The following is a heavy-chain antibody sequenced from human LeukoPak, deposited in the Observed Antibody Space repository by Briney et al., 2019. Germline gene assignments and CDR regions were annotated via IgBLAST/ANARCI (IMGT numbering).Heavy chain of an antibody. CDR1: GFTFSSYA. CDR3: ARDLFGARPLGGSWYFDL. V-gene: IGHV3-30*01. Sequence: PGGSLRLSCAASGFTFSSYAMHWVRQAPGKGLEWVAVIADDGSYKYYADSVKGRFTISRDNSKNTLYLQMTGLRAEDTAVYYCARDLFGARPLGGSWYFDLWGRGTLVTVFS. D-gene: IGHD6-6*01. J-gene: IGHJ2*01. CDR2: IADDGSYK.